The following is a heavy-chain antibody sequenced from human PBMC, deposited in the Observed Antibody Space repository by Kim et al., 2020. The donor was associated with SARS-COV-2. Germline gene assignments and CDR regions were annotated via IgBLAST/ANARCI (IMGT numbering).Heavy chain of an antibody. J-gene: IGHJ4*02. CDR1: GDSVSSNSVA. V-gene: IGHV6-1*01. CDR3: TRGRHGSHDY. CDR2: TKYGSRWSY. Sequence: SQTLSLTCAISGDSVSSNSVAWHWVRQSPSRGLEWLGVTKYGSRWSYDYAPSVKGRMTINPDTSKNQFSLQLNSVTPEDTAVYYCTRGRHGSHDYWGQGTLVTVSS. D-gene: IGHD5-12*01.